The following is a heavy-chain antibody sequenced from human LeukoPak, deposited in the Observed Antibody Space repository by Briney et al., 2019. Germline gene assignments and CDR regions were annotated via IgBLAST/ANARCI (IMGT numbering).Heavy chain of an antibody. CDR3: AKAGQWLRSGYLDC. D-gene: IGHD5-12*01. J-gene: IGHJ4*02. V-gene: IGHV3-30*18. CDR2: ISYDGSNE. Sequence: GRSLRLSCAASGFTFSSYGVHWVRQAPGKGLEWVAVISYDGSNEYYADSVKGRFTISRDNSKNTLDLQMNSLRAEDTAVYYCAKAGQWLRSGYLDCWGQGTLVTVSS. CDR1: GFTFSSYG.